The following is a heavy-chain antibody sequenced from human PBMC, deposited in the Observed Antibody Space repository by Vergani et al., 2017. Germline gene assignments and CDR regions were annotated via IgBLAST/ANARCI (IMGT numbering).Heavy chain of an antibody. Sequence: QLQLQESGPGLVKPSETLSLTCTVSGGSISSSSYYWGWIRQPPGKGLEWIGRIDYSGSTNYNPSLKRRVTISVETSKNQFSLKLSSVTAADTAAYYCARSILMTTVTPFDYWGQGTLVTVSS. CDR3: ARSILMTTVTPFDY. D-gene: IGHD4-11*01. V-gene: IGHV4-39*07. CDR2: IDYSGST. J-gene: IGHJ4*02. CDR1: GGSISSSSYY.